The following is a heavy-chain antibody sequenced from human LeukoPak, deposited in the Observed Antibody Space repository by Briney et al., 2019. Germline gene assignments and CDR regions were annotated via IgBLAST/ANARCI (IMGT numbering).Heavy chain of an antibody. J-gene: IGHJ1*01. V-gene: IGHV4-38-2*02. CDR2: IYHNGST. CDR1: GYSISSGYY. Sequence: PSETLSLTCTVSGYSISSGYYWGWIRQPPGKGLEWIGNIYHNGSTDYNPSLKSRVTISVDTSKNQFSLKLSSVTAADTAVYYCARAYSSGWYRRPAQEYFQHWGQGTLVTVSS. CDR3: ARAYSSGWYRRPAQEYFQH. D-gene: IGHD6-19*01.